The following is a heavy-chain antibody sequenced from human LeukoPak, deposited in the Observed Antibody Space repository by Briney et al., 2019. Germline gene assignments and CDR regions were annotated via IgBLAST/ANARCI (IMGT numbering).Heavy chain of an antibody. V-gene: IGHV3-30*04. CDR3: ARDGIAAAVEYYFVY. CDR2: ISYDGSNK. Sequence: PGGSLRLSCAASGFTFSSYAMHWVRQAPGKGLEWVAVISYDGSNKYYADSVKGRFTISRDNSKNTLYLQMNSLRAEDTAVYYCARDGIAAAVEYYFVYWGQGTLVTVSS. D-gene: IGHD6-13*01. CDR1: GFTFSSYA. J-gene: IGHJ4*02.